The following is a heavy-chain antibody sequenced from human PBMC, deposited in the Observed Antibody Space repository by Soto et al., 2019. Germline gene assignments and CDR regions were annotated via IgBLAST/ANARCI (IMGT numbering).Heavy chain of an antibody. Sequence: GGSLRLSCAASGFTFSIYGMHWVRQAPGKGLEWVAVIWYDGSNKYYADSVKGRFTISRDNSKNTLYLQMNSLRAEDTAVYYCARDLGRIVVVPAAIYYWGQGTLVTVSS. D-gene: IGHD2-2*01. V-gene: IGHV3-33*01. CDR2: IWYDGSNK. CDR1: GFTFSIYG. J-gene: IGHJ4*02. CDR3: ARDLGRIVVVPAAIYY.